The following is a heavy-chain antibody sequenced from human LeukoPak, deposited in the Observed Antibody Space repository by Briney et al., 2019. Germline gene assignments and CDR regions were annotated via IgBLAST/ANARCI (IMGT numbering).Heavy chain of an antibody. D-gene: IGHD3-10*01. J-gene: IGHJ4*02. Sequence: PSETLSLTCTVSGGSISGYYHDWVRQSPGRGLEWIGLVHYSGNTNYNPSLKSLVSISTDTSKNQFSLELTSVTAADTAVYYCVIGRGWQPDYWGQGIPVTVSS. CDR1: GGSISGYY. CDR2: VHYSGNT. CDR3: VIGRGWQPDY. V-gene: IGHV4-59*03.